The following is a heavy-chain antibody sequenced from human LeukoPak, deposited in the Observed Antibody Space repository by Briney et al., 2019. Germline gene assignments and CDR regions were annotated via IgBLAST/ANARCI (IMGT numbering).Heavy chain of an antibody. Sequence: GGSLRLSCSFSGFTFSTYVMHWARQAPGKGLEYVSAISSNGDNTYYADSVKGRFTISRDNSKNTLYLQMSSPRADDTAVYYCVRGTGYWGQGTLVTVSS. CDR3: VRGTGY. CDR1: GFTFSTYV. J-gene: IGHJ4*02. V-gene: IGHV3-64D*06. CDR2: ISSNGDNT.